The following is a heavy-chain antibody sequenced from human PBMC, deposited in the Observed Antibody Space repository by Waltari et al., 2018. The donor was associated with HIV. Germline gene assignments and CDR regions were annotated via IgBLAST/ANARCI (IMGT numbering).Heavy chain of an antibody. CDR1: GYTFSAST. CDR2: ISGYNGNT. D-gene: IGHD3-10*01. V-gene: IGHV1-18*01. Sequence: VQLVQSGAEMRKPGASVKVSCRASGYTFSASTISWVRQAPGQGLEWMGWISGYNGNTNYAQKFQGRVNMTTDTSTSTAHMELRSLRSDDTAVYYCARGVSIVRGVMIRGHMDVWGQGTTVTVSS. J-gene: IGHJ6*02. CDR3: ARGVSIVRGVMIRGHMDV.